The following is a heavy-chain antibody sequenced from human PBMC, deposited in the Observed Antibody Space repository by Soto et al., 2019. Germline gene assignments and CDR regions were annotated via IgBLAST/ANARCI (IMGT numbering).Heavy chain of an antibody. J-gene: IGHJ6*03. V-gene: IGHV3-73*01. CDR2: IRSKPNNYAT. CDR1: GFTCSGSA. CDR3: SRQASDFWSGKPQYYMDV. D-gene: IGHD3-3*01. Sequence: EVQLVESGGGLVQPGGSLKLSCAASGFTCSGSAMHWVRQASGKGLEWVGRIRSKPNNYATAYGASVKGRFTISRDDSKNTAYLQMNSLNTEDTAVYYCSRQASDFWSGKPQYYMDVWGKGTTVTVSS.